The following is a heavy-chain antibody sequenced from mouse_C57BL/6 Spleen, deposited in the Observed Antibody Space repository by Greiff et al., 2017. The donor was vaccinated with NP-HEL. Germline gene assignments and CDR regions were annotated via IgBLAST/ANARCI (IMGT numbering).Heavy chain of an antibody. Sequence: QVQLKQSGAELVRPGASVKLSCKASGYTFTDHYINWVKQRPGQGLEWVAKIYPGSGNTYHNEKFKGKATLTAEKSSTTAYMQHSSLTSEDSAVYVCARGDYGSTFDYWGQGTTLTVSS. CDR1: GYTFTDHY. J-gene: IGHJ2*01. CDR2: IYPGSGNT. V-gene: IGHV1-76*01. CDR3: ARGDYGSTFDY. D-gene: IGHD1-1*01.